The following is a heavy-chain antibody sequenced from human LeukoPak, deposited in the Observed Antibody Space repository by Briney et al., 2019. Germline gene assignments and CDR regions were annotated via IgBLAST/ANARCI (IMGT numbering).Heavy chain of an antibody. CDR3: AREGYSSPDS. V-gene: IGHV4-61*02. J-gene: IGHJ4*02. CDR2: IFTSGST. D-gene: IGHD5-18*01. CDR1: GASISSGIHY. Sequence: SETLSLICTVSGASISSGIHYWSWIRQPAGKGLEWIGRIFTSGSTNYNPSLKSRVIISLDTSKNQFSLKLTSVTASDTAVYYCAREGYSSPDSWGQGILVTVSS.